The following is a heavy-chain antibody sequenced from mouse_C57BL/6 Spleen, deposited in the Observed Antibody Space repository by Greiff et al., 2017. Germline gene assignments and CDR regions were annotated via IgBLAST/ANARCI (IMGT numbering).Heavy chain of an antibody. D-gene: IGHD2-4*01. J-gene: IGHJ3*01. CDR3: ASHYDYDGVAY. Sequence: VHVKQSGPELVKPGASVKISCKASGYSFTDYNMNWVKQSNGKSLEWIGVINPNYGTTSYNQKFKGKATLTVDQSSSTAYMQLNSLTSEDSAVYYCASHYDYDGVAYWGQGTLVTVSA. CDR1: GYSFTDYN. V-gene: IGHV1-39*01. CDR2: INPNYGTT.